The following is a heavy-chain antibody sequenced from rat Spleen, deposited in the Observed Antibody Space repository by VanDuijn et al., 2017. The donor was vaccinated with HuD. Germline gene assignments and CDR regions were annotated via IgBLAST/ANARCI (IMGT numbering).Heavy chain of an antibody. CDR2: IRYKGDT. Sequence: QVQLKESGPGLVQPSQTLSLTCTVSAFSLTDYSVHWVRQPPGKGLEWMGRIRYKGDTSYNSVLNSRLSFSRDTSTNQGFLKMNSLQTDDTGTYYCTRDSPEYGGFDYGGQGVVVTVSS. J-gene: IGHJ2*01. V-gene: IGHV2-63*01. D-gene: IGHD4-1*01. CDR3: TRDSPEYGGFDY. CDR1: AFSLTDYS.